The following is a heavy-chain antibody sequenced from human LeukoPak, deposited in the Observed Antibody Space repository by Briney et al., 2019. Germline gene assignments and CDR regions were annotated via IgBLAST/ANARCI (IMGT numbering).Heavy chain of an antibody. D-gene: IGHD6-6*01. Sequence: LRGSLRLSCAASGFTFSSYAMHWVRQAPGKGLEYVSAICSNWGSTYYANSVKGRLTVSRDNSKKTLYLQMGSLRAEDVAVYYCARGAPIAARRFSEPPDYWGQRTLVSVSS. V-gene: IGHV3-64*01. CDR1: GFTFSSYA. J-gene: IGHJ4*02. CDR3: ARGAPIAARRFSEPPDY. CDR2: ICSNWGST.